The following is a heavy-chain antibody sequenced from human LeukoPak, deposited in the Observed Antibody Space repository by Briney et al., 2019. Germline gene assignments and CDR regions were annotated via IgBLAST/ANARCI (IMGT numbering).Heavy chain of an antibody. Sequence: SETLSLTCTVSGGSISSYYRSWIRQPPGKGLEWIGYIYYSGSTNYNPSLKSRVTISVDTSKNQFSLKLSSVTAADTAVYYCARVYTYNWFDPWGQGTLVTVSS. CDR3: ARVYTYNWFDP. J-gene: IGHJ5*02. CDR2: IYYSGST. D-gene: IGHD1-14*01. CDR1: GGSISSYY. V-gene: IGHV4-59*01.